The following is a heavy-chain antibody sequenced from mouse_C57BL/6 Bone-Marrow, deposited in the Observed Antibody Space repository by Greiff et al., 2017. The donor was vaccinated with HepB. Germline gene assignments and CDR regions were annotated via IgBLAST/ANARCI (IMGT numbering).Heavy chain of an antibody. V-gene: IGHV5-17*01. CDR2: ISSGSSTI. D-gene: IGHD1-1*01. J-gene: IGHJ1*03. Sequence: EVMLVESGGGLVKPGGSLKLSCAASGFTFSDYGMHWVRQAPEKGLEWVAYISSGSSTIYYADTVKGRFTISRDKAKNTLFLQMTSLRSEDTAMYYCARPDYYCCSYHLYFDVWGTGTTVTVSS. CDR3: ARPDYYCCSYHLYFDV. CDR1: GFTFSDYG.